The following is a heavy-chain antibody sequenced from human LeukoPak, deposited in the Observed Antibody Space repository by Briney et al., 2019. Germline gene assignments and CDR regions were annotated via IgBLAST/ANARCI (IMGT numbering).Heavy chain of an antibody. J-gene: IGHJ5*02. CDR3: ARASYCSDSHCHNLAWFGP. V-gene: IGHV4-4*07. Sequence: SETLSLTCNVSGGSISNFYWSWIRQPAGKGLEWIGCISSTGSTNYNPSLKSRVTILVDTSKNQFSLRLTSVTAADTAIYYCARASYCSDSHCHNLAWFGPWGQGTPVTVSS. CDR1: GGSISNFY. CDR2: ISSTGST. D-gene: IGHD2-15*01.